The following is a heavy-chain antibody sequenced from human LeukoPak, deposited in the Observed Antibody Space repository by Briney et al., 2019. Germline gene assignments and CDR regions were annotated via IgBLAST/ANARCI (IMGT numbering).Heavy chain of an antibody. CDR2: ISYDGSNK. Sequence: PGGSLRLSCAASGFTFSSYGMHWVRQAPGKGLEWVAVISYDGSNKYYVDSVKGRFTISRDNSKNTLYLQMNSLRAEDTAVYYCAKALGYSSARWVDYWGQGTLVTVSS. J-gene: IGHJ4*02. V-gene: IGHV3-30*18. D-gene: IGHD6-19*01. CDR1: GFTFSSYG. CDR3: AKALGYSSARWVDY.